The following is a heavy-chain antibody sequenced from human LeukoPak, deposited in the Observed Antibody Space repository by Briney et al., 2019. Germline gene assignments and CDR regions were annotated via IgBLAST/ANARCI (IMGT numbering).Heavy chain of an antibody. Sequence: GASVKVSCKASGYTFTDYYIHWVRQAPGQGLEWMGWINPNSGGTNYAQNFQGRVTMTRDTSISTAYMELSRLRSDDTAVYYCARDQVEYCSDTSCYTLSGWFDPWGQGTLVTVSS. CDR1: GYTFTDYY. V-gene: IGHV1-2*02. CDR2: INPNSGGT. D-gene: IGHD2-2*02. CDR3: ARDQVEYCSDTSCYTLSGWFDP. J-gene: IGHJ5*02.